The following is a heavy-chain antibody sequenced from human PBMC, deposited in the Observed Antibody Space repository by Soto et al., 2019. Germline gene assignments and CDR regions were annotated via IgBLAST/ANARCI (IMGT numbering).Heavy chain of an antibody. J-gene: IGHJ4*02. V-gene: IGHV1-18*01. Sequence: QVQLVQSGGEVKKPGASVTVSCKASGYTFINYHITWVRQATGQGLEWMAWINTYNGKTDYAQRFQGRVTMTRDTSTSTAYMGPRNLGSDDTAVYFCAKSPRGEMATDWGQGTLVTVSS. CDR2: INTYNGKT. CDR1: GYTFINYH. D-gene: IGHD5-12*01. CDR3: AKSPRGEMATD.